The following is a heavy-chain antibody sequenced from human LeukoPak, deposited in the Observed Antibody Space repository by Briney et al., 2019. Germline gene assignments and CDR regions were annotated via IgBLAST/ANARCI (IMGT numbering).Heavy chain of an antibody. V-gene: IGHV3-23*01. CDR3: ARDPPAVRTNTYA. CDR2: ISTSGGST. Sequence: GGSLRLSCAASGFTFSNYAMTWVRQAARKRLECVSAISTSGGSTNYAVSVKGRFTISRDNSKNTLYLQMNSLRAEDTAVYYCARDPPAVRTNTYAWGQGTLVTVSS. J-gene: IGHJ5*02. D-gene: IGHD4/OR15-4a*01. CDR1: GFTFSNYA.